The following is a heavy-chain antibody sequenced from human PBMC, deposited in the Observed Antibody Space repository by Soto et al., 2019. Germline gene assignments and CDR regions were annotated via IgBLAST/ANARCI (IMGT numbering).Heavy chain of an antibody. CDR1: GGSITSSGYY. D-gene: IGHD4-4*01. CDR3: ARGGGSKKVDY. CDR2: TSNSGSN. Sequence: QVQLQESGPGLVKPSQTLSLTCTVSGGSITSSGYYWSWIRQHPGEGLEWIGFTSNSGSNSYNPSLRGRVTMSVDTSSNKFSQNLNSVTAAHTAVYYCARGGGSKKVDYWGQGTLVTVSP. J-gene: IGHJ4*02. V-gene: IGHV4-31*03.